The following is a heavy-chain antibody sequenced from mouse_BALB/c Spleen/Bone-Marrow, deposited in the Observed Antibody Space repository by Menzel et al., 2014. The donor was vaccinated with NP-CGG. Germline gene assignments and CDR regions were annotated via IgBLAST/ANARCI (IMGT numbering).Heavy chain of an antibody. Sequence: QVQLQQSGPGLVAPSQSLSITCTVSGFSLTGYGLNWVRQPPGKGLEWLGMLCRDGGTDYNSALKSRLRLSKDNSQSQVFLKMNRLQTEYAAMYDCARALDDYYDLYCSMDYWGQGTSVTVSS. J-gene: IGHJ4*01. CDR1: GFSLTGYG. CDR3: ARALDDYYDLYCSMDY. CDR2: LCRDGGT. D-gene: IGHD2-3*01. V-gene: IGHV2-6-7*01.